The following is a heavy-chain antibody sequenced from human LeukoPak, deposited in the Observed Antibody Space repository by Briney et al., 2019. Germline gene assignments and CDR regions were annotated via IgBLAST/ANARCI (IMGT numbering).Heavy chain of an antibody. CDR3: AVLSSGWPFDY. Sequence: SVKVSCKASGFTSTSSAVQWVRQARGQRLEWIGWIVVGSGNTNYAQKFQERVTITRDMSTSTAYMELSSLRSEDTAVYYCAVLSSGWPFDYWGQGTLVTVSS. V-gene: IGHV1-58*01. CDR2: IVVGSGNT. J-gene: IGHJ4*02. CDR1: GFTSTSSA. D-gene: IGHD6-19*01.